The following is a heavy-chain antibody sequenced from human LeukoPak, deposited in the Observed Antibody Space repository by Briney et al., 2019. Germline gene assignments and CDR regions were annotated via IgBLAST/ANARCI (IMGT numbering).Heavy chain of an antibody. CDR3: ARASRLGPVIFDY. D-gene: IGHD2/OR15-2a*01. Sequence: GGSLRLSCAASGFTFSSYSMNWVRQAPGKGLEWVSYISSSSSTIYYADSVKGQFTISRDNAKNSLYLQMNSLRDEDTAVYYCARASRLGPVIFDYWGQGTLVTVSS. V-gene: IGHV3-48*02. CDR1: GFTFSSYS. J-gene: IGHJ4*02. CDR2: ISSSSSTI.